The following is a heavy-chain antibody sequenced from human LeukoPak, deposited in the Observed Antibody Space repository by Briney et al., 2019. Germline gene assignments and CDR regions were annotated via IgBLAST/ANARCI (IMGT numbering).Heavy chain of an antibody. CDR1: GFTFSSYA. J-gene: IGHJ4*02. CDR3: AKEPTGYSGYREYYFDY. Sequence: QTGGSLRLSCAASGFTFSSYAMSWVRQAPGKGLEWVSSISGSGGSTYSADSVRGRFTISRDNSKNTLYLQMNSLRAEDTAVYYCAKEPTGYSGYREYYFDYWGQGTLVTVSS. V-gene: IGHV3-23*01. CDR2: ISGSGGST. D-gene: IGHD5-12*01.